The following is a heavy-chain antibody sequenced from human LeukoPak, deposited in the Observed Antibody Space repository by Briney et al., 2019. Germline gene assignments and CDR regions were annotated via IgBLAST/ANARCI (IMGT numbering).Heavy chain of an antibody. Sequence: GGSLRLSCAASGFTFSSYGMHWVRQAPGKGLEWVAVISYDGSNKYYADSVKGRFTISRDNSKNTLYLQMSSLRAEDTAVYYCAKDKAGSTAYYFDYWGQGTLVTVSS. CDR1: GFTFSSYG. V-gene: IGHV3-30*18. CDR3: AKDKAGSTAYYFDY. CDR2: ISYDGSNK. D-gene: IGHD6-19*01. J-gene: IGHJ4*02.